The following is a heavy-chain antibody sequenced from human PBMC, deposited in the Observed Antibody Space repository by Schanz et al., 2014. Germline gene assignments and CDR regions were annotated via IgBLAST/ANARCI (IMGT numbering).Heavy chain of an antibody. V-gene: IGHV3-30*04. Sequence: QAQLVESGGGVVQPGRSLRLSCAASGFSFSTYAMHWVRQAPGKGLGWLAVISSDGFNKFYADSVKGRFTISRDNSKNTLYLQMNSLRTEDTAVYYCARGDMVRGVFDYWGQGTLVTVSS. CDR1: GFSFSTYA. CDR2: ISSDGFNK. CDR3: ARGDMVRGVFDY. J-gene: IGHJ4*02. D-gene: IGHD3-10*01.